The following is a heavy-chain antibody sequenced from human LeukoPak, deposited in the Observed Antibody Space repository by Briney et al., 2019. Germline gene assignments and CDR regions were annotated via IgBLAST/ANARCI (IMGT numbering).Heavy chain of an antibody. CDR3: VRGPSITMVRGGQWYYYMDV. CDR1: GYTFTSYY. D-gene: IGHD3-10*01. J-gene: IGHJ6*03. V-gene: IGHV1-46*01. Sequence: ASVKVSCKASGYTFTSYYMYWVRQAPGQGLEWMGIINPSGGSTNYAQKFQGRVTMTRDTSTSTVYMELSRLRSEDTAVYYCVRGPSITMVRGGQWYYYMDVWGKGTTVTISS. CDR2: INPSGGST.